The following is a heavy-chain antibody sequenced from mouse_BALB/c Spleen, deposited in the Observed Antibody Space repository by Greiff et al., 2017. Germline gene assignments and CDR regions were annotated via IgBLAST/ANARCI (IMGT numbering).Heavy chain of an antibody. Sequence: EVHLVESGGGLVKPGGSLKLSCAASGFTFSSYAMSWVRQTPEKRLEWVASISSGGSTYDPDSVKGRFTISRDNARNILYLQMSSLRSEDTAMYYCARGDYYGSSYPPYAMDYWGQGTSVTVSS. CDR3: ARGDYYGSSYPPYAMDY. CDR1: GFTFSSYA. V-gene: IGHV5-6-5*01. D-gene: IGHD1-1*01. CDR2: ISSGGST. J-gene: IGHJ4*01.